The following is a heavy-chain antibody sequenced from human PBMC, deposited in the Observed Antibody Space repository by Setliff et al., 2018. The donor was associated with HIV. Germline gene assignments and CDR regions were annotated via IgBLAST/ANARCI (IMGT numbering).Heavy chain of an antibody. D-gene: IGHD1-1*01. J-gene: IGHJ4*02. CDR3: ARQLSNSLES. CDR2: MNPNSGDT. Sequence: ASVKVSCKASGYTLTSYKINWVRQATGQGLEWMGWMNPNSGDTGYAQKFQGRVTMTRNTSISTAYMELSGLRSDDTAVYYCARQLSNSLESWGQGTPVTVSS. CDR1: GYTLTSYK. V-gene: IGHV1-8*02.